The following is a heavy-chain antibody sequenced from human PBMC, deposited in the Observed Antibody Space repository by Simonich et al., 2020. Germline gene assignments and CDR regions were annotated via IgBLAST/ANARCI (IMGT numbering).Heavy chain of an antibody. CDR3: ARVPGIYSYYGMDV. Sequence: GAEVKKPGASVKVSCKASGYTFTGYYMHWVRQAPGQGLEWMGRINPNSGGTNYAQKFQGRVTMTRDTSISTAYMELSRLSSDDTAVYYCARVPGIYSYYGMDVWGQGTTVTVSS. D-gene: IGHD3-10*01. V-gene: IGHV1-2*06. CDR2: INPNSGGT. J-gene: IGHJ6*02. CDR1: GYTFTGYY.